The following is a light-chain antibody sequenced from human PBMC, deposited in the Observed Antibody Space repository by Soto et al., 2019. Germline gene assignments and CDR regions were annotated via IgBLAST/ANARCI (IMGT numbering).Light chain of an antibody. CDR3: QQYGSSPIT. CDR1: QSVVSSY. CDR2: DAS. Sequence: EIVLTQSPGTLSLSPGERATLSCRASQSVVSSYLAWYQQKPGQAPRLLIYDASNRATGIPARFSGSGSGTDFTLTISRLEPEDFAVYYCQQYGSSPITFGQGTRLEIK. V-gene: IGKV3-20*01. J-gene: IGKJ5*01.